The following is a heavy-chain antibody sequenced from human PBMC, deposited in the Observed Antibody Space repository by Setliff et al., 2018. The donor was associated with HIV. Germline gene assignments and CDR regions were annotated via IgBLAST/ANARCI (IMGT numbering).Heavy chain of an antibody. Sequence: SETLSLTCAVSGGSISSYYWSWIRQPPGKGLEWIGYIYYSGSTNYNPSLKSRVTISVDTSKNQFSLKLSSVTATDTAVYYCARGSDYYDSSGRHIRLFDYWGQGTLVTVSS. D-gene: IGHD3-22*01. CDR3: ARGSDYYDSSGRHIRLFDY. CDR1: GGSISSYY. V-gene: IGHV4-59*01. CDR2: IYYSGST. J-gene: IGHJ4*02.